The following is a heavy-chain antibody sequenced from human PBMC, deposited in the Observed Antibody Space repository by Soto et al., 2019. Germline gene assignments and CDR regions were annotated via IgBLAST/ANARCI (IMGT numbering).Heavy chain of an antibody. D-gene: IGHD6-6*01. CDR3: ARPFFSSSSMFDY. CDR2: IYHTGST. Sequence: PSETLSLTCSVSGGSISRSPYYWTWIRQPPGKGLEWIGSIYHTGSTYFNPSLKTRVTISVDTSKNQFSLRLTSVTATDPAVYYCARPFFSSSSMFDYWSQGTLVTVSS. V-gene: IGHV4-39*01. J-gene: IGHJ4*02. CDR1: GGSISRSPYY.